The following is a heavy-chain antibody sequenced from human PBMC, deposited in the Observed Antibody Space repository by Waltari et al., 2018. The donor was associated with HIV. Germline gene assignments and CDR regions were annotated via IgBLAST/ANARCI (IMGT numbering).Heavy chain of an antibody. Sequence: QVKLLQSGPEVRKPGASVNVSCRAVGYNFTGYYMHWVRQAPGQGLEWMGWINPNSGNTHFAQKFKGRVTLTRVTSIRTAYLEMRRLKSDDTAIYYCARDGVGDAAFDYWGQGTLVTVS. CDR3: ARDGVGDAAFDY. D-gene: IGHD1-26*01. CDR1: GYNFTGYY. J-gene: IGHJ4*02. V-gene: IGHV1-2*02. CDR2: INPNSGNT.